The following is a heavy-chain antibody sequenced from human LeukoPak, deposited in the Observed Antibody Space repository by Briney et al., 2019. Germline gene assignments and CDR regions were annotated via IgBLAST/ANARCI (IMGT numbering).Heavy chain of an antibody. J-gene: IGHJ3*02. CDR1: GGSISSYY. CDR2: IYYSGST. V-gene: IGHV4-59*01. D-gene: IGHD4-17*01. Sequence: SETLSLTCTVSGGSISSYYWSWLRQPPGKGLEGIGYIYYSGSTNYNPSLKSRVTISVDTSKNQFSLKLSSVTAADTAVYYCERDRHDYGDYVDDFDIWGQGTMVTVSS. CDR3: ERDRHDYGDYVDDFDI.